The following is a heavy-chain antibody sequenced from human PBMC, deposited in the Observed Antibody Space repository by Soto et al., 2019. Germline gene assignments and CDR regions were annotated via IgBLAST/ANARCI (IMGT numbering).Heavy chain of an antibody. CDR2: ISTTSGIV. D-gene: IGHD2-2*01. Sequence: EVQLVESGGGLVQPGGSLRLSCVASGITFSTYGMSWVRQAPGKGLEWLLYISTTSGIVYYADSVKGRFTISRDNARNSLYLQMNSLRDEDTAVYYWARAKNCIVTNCYVVAAFDIWGQGTIVTVSS. CDR3: ARAKNCIVTNCYVVAAFDI. V-gene: IGHV3-48*02. J-gene: IGHJ3*02. CDR1: GITFSTYG.